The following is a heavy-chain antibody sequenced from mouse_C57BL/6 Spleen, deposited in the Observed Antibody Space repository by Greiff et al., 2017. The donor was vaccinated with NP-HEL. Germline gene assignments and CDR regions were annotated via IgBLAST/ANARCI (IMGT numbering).Heavy chain of an antibody. CDR2: IYPRSGNT. V-gene: IGHV1-81*01. CDR1: GYTFTSYG. Sequence: VQLVESGAELARPGASVKLSCKASGYTFTSYGISWVKQRTGQGLEWIGEIYPRSGNTYYNEKFKGKATLTADKSSSTAYMELRSLTSEDSAVYFCAREKGYDYGYYFDYWGQGTTLTVSS. CDR3: AREKGYDYGYYFDY. D-gene: IGHD2-4*01. J-gene: IGHJ2*01.